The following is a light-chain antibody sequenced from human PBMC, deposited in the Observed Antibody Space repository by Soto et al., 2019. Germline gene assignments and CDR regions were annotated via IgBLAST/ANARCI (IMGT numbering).Light chain of an antibody. V-gene: IGKV1-33*01. CDR2: DAS. CDR3: QQYENLPT. J-gene: IGKJ5*01. CDR1: QNINNY. Sequence: IQMTQTPCSLSASVGDRVHSACQASQNINNYLNWYQQKPGRAPXILIYDASNLEAGVPSRFRGSGSGTDFTFTISRLQPEDIATYYCQQYENLPTFGQGTRLEIK.